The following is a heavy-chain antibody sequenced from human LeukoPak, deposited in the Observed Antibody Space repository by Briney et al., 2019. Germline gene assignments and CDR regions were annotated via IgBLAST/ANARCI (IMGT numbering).Heavy chain of an antibody. CDR1: GYTFTSYY. J-gene: IGHJ5*02. V-gene: IGHV1-46*01. Sequence: ASVKVSCKASGYTFTSYYMHWVRQAPGQGLEWMGIINPSGGSTSYAQKFQGRVTMTRDTSTSTAYMQLRSLRSDDTAVYYCARGGLVVVVAATPSTTPGLLHWLDPWGRGTLVSVSS. D-gene: IGHD2-15*01. CDR3: ARGGLVVVVAATPSTTPGLLHWLDP. CDR2: INPSGGST.